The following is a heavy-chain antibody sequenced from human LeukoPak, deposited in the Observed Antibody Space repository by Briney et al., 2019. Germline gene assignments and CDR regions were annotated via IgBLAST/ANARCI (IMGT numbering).Heavy chain of an antibody. CDR3: ARAYDFWSGYYMLKY. CDR2: IKQDGSEK. CDR1: GFTFSSYW. V-gene: IGHV3-7*01. D-gene: IGHD3-3*01. J-gene: IGHJ4*02. Sequence: GGSLRLSCAASGFTFSSYWMSWVRQAPGKGLEWVANIKQDGSEKYYVDSVKGRFTISRDDAKNSLYLQMNSLRAEDTAVYYCARAYDFWSGYYMLKYWGQGTLVTVPS.